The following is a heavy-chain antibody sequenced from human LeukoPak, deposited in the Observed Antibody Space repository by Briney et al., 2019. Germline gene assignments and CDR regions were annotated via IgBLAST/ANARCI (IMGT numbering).Heavy chain of an antibody. CDR3: ARHRGSSSLFDY. V-gene: IGHV4-39*01. D-gene: IGHD6-6*01. CDR1: GGSISSSDYY. J-gene: IGHJ4*02. CDR2: IYYSGST. Sequence: SETLSLTCTVSGGSISSSDYYWDWIRQPPGMGLEYIGSIYYSGSTYHNPSLKSRVTISVDTSKNQFSLKLSSVTAADTAVYYCARHRGSSSLFDYWGQGTLVTVSS.